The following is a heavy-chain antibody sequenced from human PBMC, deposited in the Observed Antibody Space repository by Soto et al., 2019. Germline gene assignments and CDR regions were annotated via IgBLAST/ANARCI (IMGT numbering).Heavy chain of an antibody. D-gene: IGHD6-19*01. CDR1: GGSISSYY. Sequence: SETLSLTCTVSGGSISSYYWSWIRQPAGKGLEWIGRIYTTGSTNHNPSLKSRVTMSVDTSKNHFSLKLRSVTAADTAVYYCARVGMVGTVLGSWFDPWGQGALVTVSS. J-gene: IGHJ5*02. CDR3: ARVGMVGTVLGSWFDP. CDR2: IYTTGST. V-gene: IGHV4-4*07.